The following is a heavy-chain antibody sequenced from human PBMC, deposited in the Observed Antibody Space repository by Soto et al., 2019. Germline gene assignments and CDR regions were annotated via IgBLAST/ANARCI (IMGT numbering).Heavy chain of an antibody. CDR3: ARAGVTPHFFDY. CDR2: FESGGSI. J-gene: IGHJ4*02. Sequence: VGSLRLSCAASGFSVRTNYMSWVHQAPGKGLDWVSVFESGGSIYYADSVKGRFIISRDYAKNTVDLQMNSLRVEDTAVYYCARAGVTPHFFDYWGQGTLVTVSS. V-gene: IGHV3-53*01. CDR1: GFSVRTNY. D-gene: IGHD3-3*02.